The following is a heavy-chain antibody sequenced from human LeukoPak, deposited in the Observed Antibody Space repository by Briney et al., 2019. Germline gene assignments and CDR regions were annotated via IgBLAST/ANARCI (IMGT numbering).Heavy chain of an antibody. CDR2: IFDSGSTGT. J-gene: IGHJ4*02. V-gene: IGHV4-59*08. CDR1: GGSISSYY. D-gene: IGHD6-19*01. CDR3: ARSNGYSNGWHDY. Sequence: PSEPLSLTCTVSGGSISSYYWSWIRQPPGKGLEWIGYIFDSGSTGTSYNPSLKSRVTISVDMSKNQFSLKLSSVTAADTAVFYCARSNGYSNGWHDYWGQGTLVTVYS.